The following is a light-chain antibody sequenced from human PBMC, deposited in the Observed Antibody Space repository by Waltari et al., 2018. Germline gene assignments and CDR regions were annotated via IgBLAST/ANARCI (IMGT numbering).Light chain of an antibody. CDR3: LQYISNPLT. J-gene: IGKJ4*01. Sequence: DIQMTQSPSSLSASAGDRVTITCRASHGISTYLNWYQQKPGKAPKRLIYAASSLESGVPSRFSGSGSGTDFTLTISSLQPEDFATYYCLQYISNPLTFGGGTKVEIK. CDR2: AAS. V-gene: IGKV1-17*01. CDR1: HGISTY.